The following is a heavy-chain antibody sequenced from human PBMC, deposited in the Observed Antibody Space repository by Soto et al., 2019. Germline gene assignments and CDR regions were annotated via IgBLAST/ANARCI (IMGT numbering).Heavy chain of an antibody. CDR1: GFTFSSYS. CDR2: ISSSSSTI. D-gene: IGHD3-9*01. Sequence: HPGGSLRLSCADSGFTFSSYSMNWVRQAPGKGLEWVSYISSSSSTIYYADSVKGRFTISRDNAKNSLYLQMNSLRAEDTAVYYCARNYDILTGYHNFDYWGQGTLVTVSS. CDR3: ARNYDILTGYHNFDY. V-gene: IGHV3-48*01. J-gene: IGHJ4*02.